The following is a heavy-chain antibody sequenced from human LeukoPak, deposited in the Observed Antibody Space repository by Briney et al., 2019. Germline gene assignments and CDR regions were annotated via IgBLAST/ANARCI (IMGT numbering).Heavy chain of an antibody. Sequence: ASVKVSCKASGYTFTSYYMHWVRQASGQGLEWMGIINPSGGSTSYAQKFQGRVTMTRDTSTSTVYMELSSLRSEDTAVYYCARNHVTMVRGVNYYMDVWGKGTTVTISS. V-gene: IGHV1-46*01. CDR3: ARNHVTMVRGVNYYMDV. CDR2: INPSGGST. CDR1: GYTFTSYY. J-gene: IGHJ6*03. D-gene: IGHD3-10*01.